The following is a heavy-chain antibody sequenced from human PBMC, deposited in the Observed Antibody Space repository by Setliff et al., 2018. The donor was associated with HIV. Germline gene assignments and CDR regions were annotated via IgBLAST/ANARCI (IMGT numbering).Heavy chain of an antibody. CDR2: LFYNGNT. CDR1: GGSISNNSYY. Sequence: SESLSLTCTVSGGSISNNSYYWGWVRQPPGKGLELIGNLFYNGNTYYNPSLKSRVTISVDTSKNQFSLKLSSVTAADTAIYFCARQFRYPNRAVAGVDYWGQGTLVTVSS. D-gene: IGHD6-19*01. CDR3: ARQFRYPNRAVAGVDY. V-gene: IGHV4-39*01. J-gene: IGHJ4*02.